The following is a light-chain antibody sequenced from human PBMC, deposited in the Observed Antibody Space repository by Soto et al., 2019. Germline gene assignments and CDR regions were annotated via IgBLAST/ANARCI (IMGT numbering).Light chain of an antibody. J-gene: IGKJ4*01. CDR3: HYYGRSPLP. CDR1: QRLSGSN. CDR2: GAS. Sequence: EIVLTQSPGTLSLSPGERANISCSASQRLSGSNVGWYQQRPGQAPSLLIYGASKRTTGVPDRFSGSGSGTDFTLTITRLEPEDFADYYCHYYGRSPLPFGGGTKVEIK. V-gene: IGKV3-20*01.